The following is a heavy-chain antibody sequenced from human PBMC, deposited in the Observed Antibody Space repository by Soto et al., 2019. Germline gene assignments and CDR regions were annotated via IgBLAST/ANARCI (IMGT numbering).Heavy chain of an antibody. Sequence: QPGGSLRLSCAASGFTFSIYSMHWVRQAPGKGLEWVSYVSDDSTTINYADSVKGRFTISRDNAKNSLYLQMKSLRGEDTAVYYCARADVTTTWYSGFFQPWGQGTLVPVS. CDR1: GFTFSIYS. J-gene: IGHJ1*01. CDR3: ARADVTTTWYSGFFQP. CDR2: VSDDSTTI. D-gene: IGHD6-13*01. V-gene: IGHV3-48*04.